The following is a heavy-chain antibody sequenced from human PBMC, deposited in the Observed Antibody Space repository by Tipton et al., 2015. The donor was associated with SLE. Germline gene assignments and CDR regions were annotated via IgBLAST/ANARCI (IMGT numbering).Heavy chain of an antibody. Sequence: TLSLTCTVSGGSISSSSYYWGWIRQPPGKGLEWIGSIYYSGSTYYNPSLKSRVTISVDTSKNQFSLKLSSVTAADTAVYYCARVPYYYGSGSSNWFDPWGQGTLVTVSS. J-gene: IGHJ5*02. CDR3: ARVPYYYGSGSSNWFDP. CDR2: IYYSGST. CDR1: GGSISSSSYY. D-gene: IGHD3-10*01. V-gene: IGHV4-39*01.